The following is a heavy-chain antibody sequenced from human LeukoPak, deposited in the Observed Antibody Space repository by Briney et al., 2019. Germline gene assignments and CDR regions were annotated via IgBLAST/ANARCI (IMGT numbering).Heavy chain of an antibody. V-gene: IGHV4-38-2*01. J-gene: IGHJ4*02. CDR2: ISHSGST. CDR3: ARHRYRKGVAGTLRLNYFDY. CDR1: GYSISSGYC. Sequence: SETLSLTCAGSGYSISSGYCWGWIRQSPRKGLEWIGSISHSGSTYYTPSLKSRVAISVDTSRNQFSLKLSSVTAADTAVYYCARHRYRKGVAGTLRLNYFDYWGQGTLVTVSS. D-gene: IGHD6-19*01.